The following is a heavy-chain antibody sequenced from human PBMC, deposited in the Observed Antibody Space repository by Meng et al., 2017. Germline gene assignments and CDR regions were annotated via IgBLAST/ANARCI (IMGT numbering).Heavy chain of an antibody. J-gene: IGHJ4*02. CDR1: GFTFDDYA. V-gene: IGHV3-43D*03. D-gene: IGHD3-9*01. CDR2: ISWDGGST. CDR3: ARAEYYDILTGYYKTVRGRGQYYFDY. Sequence: GESLKISCAASGFTFDDYAMHWVRQAPGKGLEWVSLISWDGGSTYYADSVKGRFTISRDNSKNSLYLQMNSLRAEDTAVYYCARAEYYDILTGYYKTVRGRGQYYFDYWGQGTLVTVSS.